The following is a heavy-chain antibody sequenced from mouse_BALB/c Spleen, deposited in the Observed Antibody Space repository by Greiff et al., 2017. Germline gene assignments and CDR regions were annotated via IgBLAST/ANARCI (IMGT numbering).Heavy chain of an antibody. CDR3: ARGDGSSSWFAY. CDR2: IYPGNVNT. CDR1: GYTFTSYY. J-gene: IGHJ3*01. Sequence: VQLQQSGPELVKPGASVRISCKASGYTFTSYYIHWVKQRPGQGLEWIGWIYPGNVNTKYNEKFKGKATLTADKSSSTAYMQLSSLTSEDSAVYFCARGDGSSSWFAYWGQGTLVTVSA. V-gene: IGHV1S56*01. D-gene: IGHD1-1*01.